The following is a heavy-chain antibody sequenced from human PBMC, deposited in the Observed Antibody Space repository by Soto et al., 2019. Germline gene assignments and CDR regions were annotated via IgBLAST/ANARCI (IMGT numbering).Heavy chain of an antibody. CDR3: ARRLTYYYDSSGYLDY. CDR1: GFTFSSYW. J-gene: IGHJ4*02. V-gene: IGHV3-7*03. Sequence: PGGSLRLSCAASGFTFSSYWMSWVSQAPGKGLEGVANIKQDGSEKYYVDSVKGRFTISRDNAKNSLYLQMNSLRAEDTAVYYCARRLTYYYDSSGYLDYWGQGTLVTVSS. CDR2: IKQDGSEK. D-gene: IGHD3-22*01.